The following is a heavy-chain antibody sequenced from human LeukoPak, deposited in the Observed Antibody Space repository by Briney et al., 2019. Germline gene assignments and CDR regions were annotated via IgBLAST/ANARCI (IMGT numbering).Heavy chain of an antibody. CDR3: ARVRSVGGNPHAFNI. D-gene: IGHD4-23*01. V-gene: IGHV3-48*01. J-gene: IGHJ3*02. Sequence: GGSLRLSCVASGFTFSSYSMNWVRQAPGKGLEWVSYISSSSSTIYYADSVKGRFTISRDNAKNSLYLQMNSLRAEDTAVYYCARVRSVGGNPHAFNIWGQGTMVTVSS. CDR2: ISSSSSTI. CDR1: GFTFSSYS.